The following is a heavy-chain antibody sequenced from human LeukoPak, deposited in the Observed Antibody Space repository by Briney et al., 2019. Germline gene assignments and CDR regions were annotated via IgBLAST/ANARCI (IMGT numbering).Heavy chain of an antibody. Sequence: SETLSLTCSVSGGSISSGSYYWSWIRQPAGKGLEWIGRIYTSGSTNYNPSLKSRVTISVDTSKNQFSLKLSSVAAADSAVYYCAREMTSHHPWGQGTLVTVSS. D-gene: IGHD4-11*01. CDR3: AREMTSHHP. J-gene: IGHJ5*02. CDR1: GGSISSGSYY. CDR2: IYTSGST. V-gene: IGHV4-61*02.